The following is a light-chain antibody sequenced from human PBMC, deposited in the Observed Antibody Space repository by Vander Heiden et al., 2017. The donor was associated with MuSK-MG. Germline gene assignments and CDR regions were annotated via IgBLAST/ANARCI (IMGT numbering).Light chain of an antibody. J-gene: IGKJ4*01. V-gene: IGKV1-39*01. CDR1: QSISSY. Sequence: DIQMTQSPSSLSASVGDRVTITCRASQSISSYLNWYQQKPGKAPKLLIYAASSLQSGVPSRFSGSGSGTDFTLTISSLQPEDFATYYCQQRDSTPPYFGGGTKVEIK. CDR2: AAS. CDR3: QQRDSTPPY.